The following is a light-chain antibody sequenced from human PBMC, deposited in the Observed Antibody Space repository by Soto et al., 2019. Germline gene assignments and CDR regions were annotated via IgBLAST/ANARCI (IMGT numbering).Light chain of an antibody. Sequence: EMWMTQFPAILSVSPGESATLSCWASQSVNSNYLAWYQQHPGHPPRLLIYGISTRATGIPARLSGSGYGTELSITISSMQSEDFEVYYCQQYSKWPITFGHGTRLEIK. CDR1: QSVNSN. CDR3: QQYSKWPIT. V-gene: IGKV3-15*01. CDR2: GIS. J-gene: IGKJ5*01.